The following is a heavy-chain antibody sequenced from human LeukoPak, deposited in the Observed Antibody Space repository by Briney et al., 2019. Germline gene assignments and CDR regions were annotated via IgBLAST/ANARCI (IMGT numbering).Heavy chain of an antibody. CDR2: INPNSGGT. J-gene: IGHJ4*02. Sequence: ASVKVSCKASGYTFTGYYMHWVRQAPGQGLEWMGWINPNSGGTNYAQKFQGRVTMTRDTSISTAYMELSRLRSDDTAVYYYARTRRYYYDSSGYYDYDYWGQGTLVTVSS. CDR3: ARTRRYYYDSSGYYDYDY. V-gene: IGHV1-2*02. CDR1: GYTFTGYY. D-gene: IGHD3-22*01.